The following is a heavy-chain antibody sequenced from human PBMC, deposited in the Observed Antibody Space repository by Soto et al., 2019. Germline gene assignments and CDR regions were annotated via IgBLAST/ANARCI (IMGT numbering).Heavy chain of an antibody. V-gene: IGHV3-23*01. J-gene: IGHJ4*02. Sequence: EVQLLESGGGLVQPGGSLRLSCAASGFTFSSYAMSWVRQAPGKGLEWVSGISAGGDLSWHADFVKGRFTISRDNSKNMVYLQMNNLRVDDTAVYFCSKWDGYGDYWGRGALVTVSA. CDR2: ISAGGDLS. CDR1: GFTFSSYA. D-gene: IGHD5-12*01. CDR3: SKWDGYGDY.